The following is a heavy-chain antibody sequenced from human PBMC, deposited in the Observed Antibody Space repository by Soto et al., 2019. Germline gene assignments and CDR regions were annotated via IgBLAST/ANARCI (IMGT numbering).Heavy chain of an antibody. V-gene: IGHV4-30-4*01. CDR1: GGSISSGDYY. Sequence: SETLSLTCTVSGGSISSGDYYWSWIRQPPGKGLEWIVYIYYSGSTYYNPSLKSRVTISVDTSKNQFSLKLSSVTAADTVVYFCASTGVSYYYCGMDVWGQGTTVTVSS. J-gene: IGHJ6*02. CDR2: IYYSGST. CDR3: ASTGVSYYYCGMDV.